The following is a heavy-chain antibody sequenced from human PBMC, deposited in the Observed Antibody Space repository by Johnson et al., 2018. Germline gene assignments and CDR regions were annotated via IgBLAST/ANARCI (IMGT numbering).Heavy chain of an antibody. CDR2: ISSDGSNK. CDR3: AKGDSGWSFQH. V-gene: IGHV3-30*18. D-gene: IGHD6-19*01. Sequence: QLVQSGGGVVQPGRSLRLSCAASGFTFSSYGMHWVRQAPGKGLEWVAVISSDGSNKYYADSVKGRFTFSRYNPRNTLYLQMNSLRAEDTAVYYCAKGDSGWSFQHWGQGTLVTVSS. CDR1: GFTFSSYG. J-gene: IGHJ1*01.